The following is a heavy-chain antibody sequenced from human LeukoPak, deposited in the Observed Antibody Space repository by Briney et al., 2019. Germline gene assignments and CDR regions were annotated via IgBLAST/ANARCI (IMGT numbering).Heavy chain of an antibody. V-gene: IGHV4-31*03. CDR1: GGSISSGGYY. J-gene: IGHJ3*02. CDR3: VSGKQQRGAFDI. D-gene: IGHD6-13*01. CDR2: IYYSGST. Sequence: SQTLSLTCTVSGGSISSGGYYWSWIRQHPGKGLEWIGYIYYSGSTYYNPSLKSRVTISVDTSKNQFSLKLSSVTAADTAVYYCVSGKQQRGAFDIWGQGTMVTVPS.